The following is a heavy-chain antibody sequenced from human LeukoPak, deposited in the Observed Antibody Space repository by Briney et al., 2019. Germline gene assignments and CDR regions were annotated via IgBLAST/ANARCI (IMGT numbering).Heavy chain of an antibody. CDR3: ASGTPRYCSSTSCYVGNYYYYGMDV. D-gene: IGHD2-2*01. V-gene: IGHV1-18*01. CDR1: GYTFTSYG. J-gene: IGHJ6*02. CDR2: ISAYNGNT. Sequence: ASVKVSCKASGYTFTSYGISWVRQAPGQGLEWMGWISAYNGNTNYAQKLQGRVTMTTDTSTSTAYMELRSLGSDDTAVYYCASGTPRYCSSTSCYVGNYYYYGMDVWGQGTTVTVSS.